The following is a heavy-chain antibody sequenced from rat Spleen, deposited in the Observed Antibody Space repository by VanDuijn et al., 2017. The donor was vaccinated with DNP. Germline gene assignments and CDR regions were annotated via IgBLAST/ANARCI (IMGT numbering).Heavy chain of an antibody. J-gene: IGHJ3*01. CDR3: TRVHYDGTVMSNEGFAY. CDR2: IIYDGSRT. CDR1: GFTFSDYY. Sequence: EVQLVESGGGLVQPGRSLKLSCAASGFTFSDYYMAWVRQAPTKGLEWVATIIYDGSRTHYRDSVKGRFTISRDNAKSTLYLQMSSLRSEDTATYYCTRVHYDGTVMSNEGFAYWGQGTLVTVSS. V-gene: IGHV5-7*01. D-gene: IGHD1-12*02.